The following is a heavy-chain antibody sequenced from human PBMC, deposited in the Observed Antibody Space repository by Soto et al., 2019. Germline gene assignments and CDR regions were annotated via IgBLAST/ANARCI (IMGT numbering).Heavy chain of an antibody. V-gene: IGHV3-23*01. D-gene: IGHD5-12*01. J-gene: IGHJ3*01. CDR2: IGGRGNSA. Sequence: GGSVRLSCVVSGFTLTNYAMNWVRQAPGKGLEWVSVIGGRGNSAYYADSVQGRFTISRDNSKNTLSLQMSSLTADDTAIYYCVREGRGSFDFWGRGTMVTVSS. CDR3: VREGRGSFDF. CDR1: GFTLTNYA.